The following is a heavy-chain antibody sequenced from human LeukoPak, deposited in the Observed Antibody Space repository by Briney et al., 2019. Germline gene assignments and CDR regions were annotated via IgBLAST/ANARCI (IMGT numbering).Heavy chain of an antibody. D-gene: IGHD6-19*01. V-gene: IGHV3-66*01. CDR1: RFTVSNNH. Sequence: GGSLRLSCVASRFTVSNNHMNWVRQAPGKGLEWVSVIYSGDNTYYADSVQGRFTISKDNSKNTLYLQMNSLRPEDTAVYFCARASRWLAFDNWGQGTLVTVSS. J-gene: IGHJ4*02. CDR2: IYSGDNT. CDR3: ARASRWLAFDN.